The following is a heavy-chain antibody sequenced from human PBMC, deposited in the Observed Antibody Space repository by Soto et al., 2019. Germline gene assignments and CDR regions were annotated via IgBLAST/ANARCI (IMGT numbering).Heavy chain of an antibody. V-gene: IGHV1-69*13. D-gene: IGHD3-22*01. Sequence: SVKVSCKASGGTFSSYAISWVRQAPGQGLEWMGGIIPIFGTANYAQKFQGRVTITADESTSTAYMELSSLRSEDTAVYYSARDYYYDSSGYPPHGAFDIWGQGTMVTVSS. CDR1: GGTFSSYA. CDR2: IIPIFGTA. J-gene: IGHJ3*02. CDR3: ARDYYYDSSGYPPHGAFDI.